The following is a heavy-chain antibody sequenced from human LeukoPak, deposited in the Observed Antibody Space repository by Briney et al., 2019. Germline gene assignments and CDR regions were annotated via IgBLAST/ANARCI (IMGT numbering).Heavy chain of an antibody. CDR2: IYWDDDK. CDR1: GFSLSTSGVG. CDR3: AHWGSGRPFDP. Sequence: SGPTQVKPTQTLTLTCTFSGFSLSTSGVGVGWIRQPPGKALEWLALIYWDDDKRYSPSLKSRLTITKDTPKTQVVLTMANMDPVDTATYYCAHWGSGRPFDPWGRGPLVTVSS. V-gene: IGHV2-5*02. D-gene: IGHD3-10*01. J-gene: IGHJ5*02.